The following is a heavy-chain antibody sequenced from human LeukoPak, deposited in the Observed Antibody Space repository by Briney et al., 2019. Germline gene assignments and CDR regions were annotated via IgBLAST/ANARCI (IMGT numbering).Heavy chain of an antibody. CDR3: ARANMVRGVGLFFDRNWFDP. Sequence: ASVKVSCKASGYTFTGYYMHWVRQAPGQGLEWMGWINPNSGGTNYAQKFQGRVTMTRDTSISTAYMELSGLRSDDTAVYYCARANMVRGVGLFFDRNWFDPWGQGTLVTVSS. V-gene: IGHV1-2*02. CDR1: GYTFTGYY. J-gene: IGHJ5*02. D-gene: IGHD3-10*01. CDR2: INPNSGGT.